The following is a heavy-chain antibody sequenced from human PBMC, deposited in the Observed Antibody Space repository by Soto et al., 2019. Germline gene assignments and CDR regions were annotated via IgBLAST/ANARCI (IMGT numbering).Heavy chain of an antibody. V-gene: IGHV3-23*01. J-gene: IGHJ4*02. CDR3: AKEEEEGPVLMVYAIGSFDY. CDR1: GFTFSSYA. D-gene: IGHD2-8*01. CDR2: ISGSGGST. Sequence: EVQLLESGGGLVQPGGSLRLSCAASGFTFSSYAMSWVRQAPGKGLEWVSAISGSGGSTYYADSVKGRFTISRDNSKNTLYLQMNSLRAEDTAVYYCAKEEEEGPVLMVYAIGSFDYWGQGTLVTVSS.